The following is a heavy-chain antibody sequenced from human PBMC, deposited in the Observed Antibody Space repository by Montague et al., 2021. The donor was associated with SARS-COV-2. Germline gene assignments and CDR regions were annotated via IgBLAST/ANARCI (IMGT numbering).Heavy chain of an antibody. D-gene: IGHD3-16*02. CDR3: ARYTSRMYGSFDY. V-gene: IGHV2-5*02. J-gene: IGHJ4*02. CDR1: GFSLNTNGMG. Sequence: PALGKTTQTLTLTCTVSGFSLNTNGMGVGWIRQPPGEAPAWLALIYWDDDKRYSPSLKTRLTITKDTSRNQVVLTVTNVDPGDTGTYFCARYTSRMYGSFDYWGQGALVSVSS. CDR2: IYWDDDK.